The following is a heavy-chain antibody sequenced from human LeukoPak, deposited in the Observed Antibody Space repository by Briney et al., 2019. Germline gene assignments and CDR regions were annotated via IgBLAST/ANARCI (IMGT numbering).Heavy chain of an antibody. Sequence: SETLSLTCTVSGGAISRYYWTWIRQPPGKGLEWIGYIYYSGSTNYNPSLKSRVTISVDTSKNQFSLKLNSVTAADTAVYYCARVVGYSNFYYYYGMDVWGQGTTVTVSS. CDR3: ARVVGYSNFYYYYGMDV. D-gene: IGHD4-11*01. J-gene: IGHJ6*02. CDR1: GGAISRYY. CDR2: IYYSGST. V-gene: IGHV4-59*01.